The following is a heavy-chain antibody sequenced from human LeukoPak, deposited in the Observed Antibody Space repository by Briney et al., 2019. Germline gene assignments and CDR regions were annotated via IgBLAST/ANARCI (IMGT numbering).Heavy chain of an antibody. CDR1: GFIFSNYA. D-gene: IGHD3-10*01. V-gene: IGHV3-30*01. Sequence: PGGSLRLSCAASGFIFSNYAMHWVRQAQGKGLEWVALISSDGSKTYHADSVKGRFSISRDNSKNTLYLQLNSLRAEDTSVYYCARDSTYLYDSGSSGPHYFDYWGQGTLVTVSS. CDR2: ISSDGSKT. J-gene: IGHJ4*02. CDR3: ARDSTYLYDSGSSGPHYFDY.